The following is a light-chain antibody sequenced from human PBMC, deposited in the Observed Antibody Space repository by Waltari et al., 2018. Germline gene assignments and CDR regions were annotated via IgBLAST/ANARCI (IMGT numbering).Light chain of an antibody. V-gene: IGKV2-30*01. J-gene: IGKJ1*01. CDR2: MVS. CDR1: QSLVYIDGNTY. CDR3: MQGAHWPWT. Sequence: VMTQSPLSLPVTLGQPASISCRSSQSLVYIDGNTYLHWFQQRPGQSPRRLIYMVSSRASGVPDRFSGSGSGTDFTLKISGVEAEDVGVYFCMQGAHWPWTFGQGTKVEIK.